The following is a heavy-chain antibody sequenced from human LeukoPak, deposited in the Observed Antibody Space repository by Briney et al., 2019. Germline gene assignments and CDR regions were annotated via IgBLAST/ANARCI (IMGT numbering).Heavy chain of an antibody. CDR1: EFTINKYW. V-gene: IGHV3-7*03. CDR3: AREASGSYFHH. D-gene: IGHD1-26*01. Sequence: GGSLRLSCAASEFTINKYWMSWVRQAPGKGLEWVANIRQDGSEKNYVDSVKGRFTISRDNAKNSLYLQMNSLRAEDTAVYYCAREASGSYFHHWGQGTLVTVSS. CDR2: IRQDGSEK. J-gene: IGHJ1*01.